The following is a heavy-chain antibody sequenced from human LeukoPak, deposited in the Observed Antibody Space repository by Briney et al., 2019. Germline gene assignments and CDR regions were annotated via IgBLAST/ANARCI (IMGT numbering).Heavy chain of an antibody. V-gene: IGHV3-53*01. CDR1: GFTVSSNY. J-gene: IGHJ6*02. D-gene: IGHD3-10*01. Sequence: GGSLRLSCAASGFTVSSNYMSWVRQAPGKGLEWVSVIYSGGSTYYADSVKGRFTVSRDNSKNTLYLQMNSLRAEDTAVYYCAREYMDYYYYGMDDWGQGTTVTVSS. CDR2: IYSGGST. CDR3: AREYMDYYYYGMDD.